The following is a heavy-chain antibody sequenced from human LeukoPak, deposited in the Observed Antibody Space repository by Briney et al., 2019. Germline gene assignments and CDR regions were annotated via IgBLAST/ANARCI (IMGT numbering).Heavy chain of an antibody. Sequence: SETLSLTCAVYGGSFSGYYWSWIRQPPGKGLEWIGEINHSGGTNYNPSLKSRVTISVDTSKNQFSLKLSSVTAADTAVYYCARQHNPYYYGSGSRYNYYMDVWGKGTTVTISS. CDR3: ARQHNPYYYGSGSRYNYYMDV. J-gene: IGHJ6*03. CDR1: GGSFSGYY. V-gene: IGHV4-34*01. D-gene: IGHD3-10*01. CDR2: INHSGGT.